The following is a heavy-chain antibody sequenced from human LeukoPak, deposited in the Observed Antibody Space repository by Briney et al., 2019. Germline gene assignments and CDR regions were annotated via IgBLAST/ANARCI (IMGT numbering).Heavy chain of an antibody. Sequence: SETLSLTCTVSGGSVSSGSYYWSGIRQPPGKGLEWIGYIYDSGSTNYNPSLKSRVTISVDTPKNQFSLKLSSVTAADTAVYYCARDPSGYFNYWGQGTLVTVPS. CDR2: IYDSGST. D-gene: IGHD3-22*01. J-gene: IGHJ4*02. CDR3: ARDPSGYFNY. CDR1: GGSVSSGSYY. V-gene: IGHV4-61*01.